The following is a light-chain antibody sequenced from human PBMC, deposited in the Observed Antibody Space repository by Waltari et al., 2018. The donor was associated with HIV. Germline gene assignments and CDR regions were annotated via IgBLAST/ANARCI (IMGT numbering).Light chain of an antibody. V-gene: IGKV3-15*01. CDR2: GAS. CDR1: QSVSSK. CDR3: QQYENWPYT. Sequence: EMVMTQSPATLSVSPGERATLSCRASQSVSSKLAWYQQKPGQAPRLLIYGASSRATGVSARFSGSGSGTEFTLTVSSLESEDFAVYYCQQYENWPYTFGQGTKLEIK. J-gene: IGKJ2*01.